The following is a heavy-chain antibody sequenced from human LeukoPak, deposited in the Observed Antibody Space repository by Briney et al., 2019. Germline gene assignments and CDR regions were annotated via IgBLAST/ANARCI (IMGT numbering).Heavy chain of an antibody. J-gene: IGHJ4*02. Sequence: GGSLRLSCAASGFTFSSYSMNWVRQAPGKGLEWVSSISSSSSYIYYADSVKGRFTISRDNDKNSLYLQMNSLRAEDTAVYYCARDRYGDRDQDYWGQGTLVTVSS. D-gene: IGHD4-17*01. CDR1: GFTFSSYS. V-gene: IGHV3-21*01. CDR3: ARDRYGDRDQDY. CDR2: ISSSSSYI.